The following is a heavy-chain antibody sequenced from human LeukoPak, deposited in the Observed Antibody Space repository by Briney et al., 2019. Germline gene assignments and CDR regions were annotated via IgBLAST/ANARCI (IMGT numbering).Heavy chain of an antibody. CDR1: GFTFSTYW. J-gene: IGHJ3*02. CDR2: INQDGSQK. Sequence: GGSLRLSCAASGFTFSTYWMSWVRQAPGKGLEWVANINQDGSQKYYVDSVKGRFTISRDNAKNSLYLQMNSLRAEDTAVYYCARGGMNYDYVWGSYRYALGAFDIWGQGTMATVSS. D-gene: IGHD3-16*02. CDR3: ARGGMNYDYVWGSYRYALGAFDI. V-gene: IGHV3-7*01.